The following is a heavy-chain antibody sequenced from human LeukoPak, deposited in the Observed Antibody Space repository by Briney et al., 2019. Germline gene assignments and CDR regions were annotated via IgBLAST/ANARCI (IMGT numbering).Heavy chain of an antibody. V-gene: IGHV3-74*01. Sequence: GGSLRLSCAASGFNSSNYWMHWVRQGPGEGLVWVSRIDSDGSSTNYADSVKGRFTISRDSAKNTLYLQMNSLRAEDTAVYYCARGGGSYGWFDPWGQGTLVTVSS. CDR3: ARGGGSYGWFDP. CDR1: GFNSSNYW. CDR2: IDSDGSST. D-gene: IGHD3-16*01. J-gene: IGHJ5*02.